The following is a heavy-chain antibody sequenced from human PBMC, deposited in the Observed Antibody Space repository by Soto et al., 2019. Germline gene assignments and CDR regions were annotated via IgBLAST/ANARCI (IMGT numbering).Heavy chain of an antibody. V-gene: IGHV3-7*03. CDR2: INQDATRQ. J-gene: IGHJ4*02. CDR3: AKVGLFDGNKPITFEF. Sequence: PGGSLRLSCAASGFSFSSYWMSWVRQAPGRGLEWVANINQDATRQSYVDSVEGQFSISRDNAKNSLYLQMNSLRVEDTAVYYCAKVGLFDGNKPITFEFWGQGTLVTVS. CDR1: GFSFSSYW. D-gene: IGHD3-10*01.